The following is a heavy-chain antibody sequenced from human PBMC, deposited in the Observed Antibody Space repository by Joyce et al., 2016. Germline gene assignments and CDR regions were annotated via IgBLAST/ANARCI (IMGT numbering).Heavy chain of an antibody. D-gene: IGHD6-19*01. Sequence: EVQLVESGGGLVQPGGSLRLSCAASGFTFSSYSMNWVRQGPGKGLEWVSYISSSSSTIYYADSVKGRFTISRDNAKNSLYLQMNSLRAEDTAVYYCARAWGWYKDYWGQGTLVTVSS. V-gene: IGHV3-48*04. CDR1: GFTFSSYS. CDR3: ARAWGWYKDY. J-gene: IGHJ4*02. CDR2: ISSSSSTI.